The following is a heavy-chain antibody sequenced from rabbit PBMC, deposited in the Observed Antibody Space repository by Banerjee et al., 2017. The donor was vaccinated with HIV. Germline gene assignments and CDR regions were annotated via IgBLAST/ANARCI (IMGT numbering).Heavy chain of an antibody. CDR2: IYAGSSGST. CDR1: GFSFSSSYY. Sequence: QSLEESGGDLVKPGASLTLTCTASGFSFSSSYYMCWVRQAPGKGLEWIACIYAGSSGSTYCASWAKGRFTISKTSSTTVTLQMTSLTAADTATYFCASSYAGNAGVGDTTRSFNLWGPGTLVTVS. D-gene: IGHD4-2*01. CDR3: ASSYAGNAGVGDTTRSFNL. J-gene: IGHJ4*01. V-gene: IGHV1S40*01.